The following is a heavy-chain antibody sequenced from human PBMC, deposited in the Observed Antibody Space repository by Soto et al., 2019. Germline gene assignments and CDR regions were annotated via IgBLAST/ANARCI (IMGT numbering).Heavy chain of an antibody. CDR2: INPNTGGT. CDR3: ARDYYDSSGLYGWFDP. CDR1: GYTFTCYY. V-gene: IGHV1-2*04. Sequence: ASVKVSCKASGYTFTCYYMHWVRQAPGQGLELMGWINPNTGGTNYAQKFQGWVTMSRDTSISTAYMELSRLRPDDTAVYYCARDYYDSSGLYGWFDPWGQGTLVTVSS. J-gene: IGHJ5*02. D-gene: IGHD3-22*01.